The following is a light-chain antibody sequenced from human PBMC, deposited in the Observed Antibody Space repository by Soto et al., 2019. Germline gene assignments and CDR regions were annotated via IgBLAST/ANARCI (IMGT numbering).Light chain of an antibody. CDR1: QSVSSRY. J-gene: IGKJ1*01. CDR2: GAS. Sequence: VLTQSPGTLSLSPCERATLSCRGSQSVSSRYLAWNQQKPGQAPRLLIYGASSRATGIPDRFSGSGSGTDFTLTISRLEPEDFAVFFCQQYGNTPWTFGQGTKVDI. CDR3: QQYGNTPWT. V-gene: IGKV3-20*01.